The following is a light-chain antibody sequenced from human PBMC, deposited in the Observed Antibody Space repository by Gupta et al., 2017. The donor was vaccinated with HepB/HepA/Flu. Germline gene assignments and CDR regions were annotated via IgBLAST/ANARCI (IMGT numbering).Light chain of an antibody. CDR1: QSVTNS. CDR2: DTS. Sequence: EIVLTQSPDTLSLSPGERATLSCRASQSVTNSLTWYQQKPGQAPRLLIHDTSNRATGVTARFSGSGSGTDFARTISSLEPGDFAVYDGQQRYNFGQGTRLDI. CDR3: QQRYN. V-gene: IGKV3-11*01. J-gene: IGKJ5*01.